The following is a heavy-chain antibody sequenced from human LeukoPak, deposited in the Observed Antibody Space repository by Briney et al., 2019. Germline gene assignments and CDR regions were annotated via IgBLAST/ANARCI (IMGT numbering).Heavy chain of an antibody. Sequence: GGSLRLSCATSGFSFTDYPMNWVRQAPGKGLAWISNIRTIAEGAKYAYYADSVKGRVTISRDDGKNTLYLHMNSLRDDDTAVYYCATDQRYAFDYWGQGILVTVSS. V-gene: IGHV3-48*02. CDR2: IRTIAEGAKYA. D-gene: IGHD3-9*01. J-gene: IGHJ4*02. CDR3: ATDQRYAFDY. CDR1: GFSFTDYP.